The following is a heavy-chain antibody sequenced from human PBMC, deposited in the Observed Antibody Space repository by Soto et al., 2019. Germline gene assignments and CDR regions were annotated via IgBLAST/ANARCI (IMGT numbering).Heavy chain of an antibody. V-gene: IGHV1-18*01. CDR1: GYTFTSYC. J-gene: IGHJ5*02. CDR2: ISAYNGNT. CDR3: ARRVTGWFDP. D-gene: IGHD2-21*02. Sequence: SVNVSCKASGYTFTSYCIIWVRQAPGQGLEWMGWISAYNGNTNYAQKLQGRVTMTTDTSTSTAYMELRSLRSDDTAVYYCARRVTGWFDPWGQGTLVTVSS.